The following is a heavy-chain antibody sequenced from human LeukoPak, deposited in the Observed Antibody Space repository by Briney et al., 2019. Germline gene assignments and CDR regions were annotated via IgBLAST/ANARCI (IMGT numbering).Heavy chain of an antibody. V-gene: IGHV4-59*01. Sequence: SETLSLTCTVSGGSISSYYWSWIRQPPGKGRECIGYVYSGSTSYSPSLKSRVSISVDTSRNQFSLRLSSVTAADTAVYYCTRGAGWLIDYWGQGILVTVSS. CDR2: VYSGST. CDR1: GGSISSYY. J-gene: IGHJ4*02. CDR3: TRGAGWLIDY. D-gene: IGHD3-16*01.